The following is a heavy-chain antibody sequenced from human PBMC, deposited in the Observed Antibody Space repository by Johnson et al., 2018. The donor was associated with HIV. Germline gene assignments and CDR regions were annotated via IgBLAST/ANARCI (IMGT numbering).Heavy chain of an antibody. Sequence: VQLVESGGGVVQPGRSLRLSCAASGFTFSSYGMHWVRQAPGKRLEWVSAISGSGGSTYYADSVKGRFTISRDNSKNTLYLQMNSLKTEDTAVYYCTTAYQQWLGPDDAFDIWGQGTMVTVSS. CDR3: TTAYQQWLGPDDAFDI. CDR2: ISGSGGST. CDR1: GFTFSSYG. V-gene: IGHV3-23*04. J-gene: IGHJ3*02. D-gene: IGHD6-19*01.